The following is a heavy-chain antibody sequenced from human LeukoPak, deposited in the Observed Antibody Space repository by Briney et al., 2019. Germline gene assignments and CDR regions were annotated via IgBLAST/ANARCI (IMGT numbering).Heavy chain of an antibody. J-gene: IGHJ4*02. CDR1: GFTFSSYS. CDR2: ISSSSSYI. D-gene: IGHD3-10*01. Sequence: GGSLRLSCAASGFTFSSYSMNWVRQAPGKGLEWVSSISSSSSYIYYADSVKGRFTISRDNAKNSLYLQMNSLRAEDTAVYYCXRDHYGSGSYSDYWGQGTLVTVSS. V-gene: IGHV3-21*01. CDR3: XRDHYGSGSYSDY.